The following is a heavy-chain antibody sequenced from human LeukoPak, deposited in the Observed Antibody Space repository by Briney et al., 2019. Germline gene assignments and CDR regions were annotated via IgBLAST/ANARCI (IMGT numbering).Heavy chain of an antibody. J-gene: IGHJ3*02. V-gene: IGHV2-5*02. CDR2: IYWDDDK. Sequence: ESGPTLVKPTQTLTLTCTFSGFSLSTSGVGVGWIRQPPGKALEWLALIYWDDDKRYSPSLKSRLTITKDTSKNQVVLTMTNMDPVDTATYYCAHRLPIVATADAFDIWGQGTMVTVSS. CDR1: GFSLSTSGVG. D-gene: IGHD5-12*01. CDR3: AHRLPIVATADAFDI.